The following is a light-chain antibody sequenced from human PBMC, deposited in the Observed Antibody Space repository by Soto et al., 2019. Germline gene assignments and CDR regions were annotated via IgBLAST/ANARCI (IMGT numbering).Light chain of an antibody. J-gene: IGKJ3*01. CDR1: QSVSSSY. CDR3: QQYGSSLLFT. Sequence: EIVLTQSPGTLSLSPGERATLSCRASQSVSSSYLAWYQQKPGQAPRLLIYDASSRATGIPDRFSGSGSGTDFALTISRLEPEDLAVSYCQQYGSSLLFTFGPGTKVDIK. V-gene: IGKV3-20*01. CDR2: DAS.